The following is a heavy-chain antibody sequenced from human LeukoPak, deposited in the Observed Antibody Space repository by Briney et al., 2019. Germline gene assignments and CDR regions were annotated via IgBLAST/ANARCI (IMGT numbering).Heavy chain of an antibody. CDR2: ISSGGTII. V-gene: IGHV3-11*01. CDR3: ARAGHLREYTWYDP. J-gene: IGHJ5*02. Sequence: GGSLRLSCAASGFTFNDYYMSWIRQAPGKGLEWVSYISSGGTIIKYADSVKGRFTISRDNAKNSLYLQMNSLRAEDTAVYYCARAGHLREYTWYDPWGQGTLVTVSS. D-gene: IGHD1-1*01. CDR1: GFTFNDYY.